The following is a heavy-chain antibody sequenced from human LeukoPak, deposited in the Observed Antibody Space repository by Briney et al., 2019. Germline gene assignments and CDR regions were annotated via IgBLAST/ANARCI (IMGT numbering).Heavy chain of an antibody. Sequence: ASVKVSCKASGYTFTGYNMHWVRQAPGQGPEWMGWINSDSGDTNYAQKFQGRVTMTRDTSISTAYMDLSRLRSDDTAVYYCARDRQGLDSWGQGTLVTVSS. CDR1: GYTFTGYN. D-gene: IGHD6-6*01. J-gene: IGHJ5*01. V-gene: IGHV1-2*02. CDR2: INSDSGDT. CDR3: ARDRQGLDS.